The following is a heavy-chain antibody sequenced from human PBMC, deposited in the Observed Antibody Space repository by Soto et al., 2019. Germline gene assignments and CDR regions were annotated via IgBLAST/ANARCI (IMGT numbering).Heavy chain of an antibody. CDR1: GFSLSNARMG. D-gene: IGHD1-26*01. CDR2: IFSNDEK. J-gene: IGHJ6*02. Sequence: QVTLKESGTVLVKPTETLTLTCTVSGFSLSNARMGVSWIRQPPGKALEWLAHIFSNDEKSYSTSLKSRLTISKATSKSQVVLTRTNMDPVDTATYYCARISGCSPYYGMDVWGQGTTVTVSS. CDR3: ARISGCSPYYGMDV. V-gene: IGHV2-26*01.